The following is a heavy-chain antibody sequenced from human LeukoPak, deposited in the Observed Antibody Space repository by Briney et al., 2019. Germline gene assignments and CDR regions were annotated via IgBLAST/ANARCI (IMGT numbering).Heavy chain of an antibody. CDR2: IHKSGGII. CDR1: GFTFSSYS. CDR3: ARSSYSSSSSV. Sequence: GGSLRLSCAASGFTFSSYSMNWVRQTPGKGLEWVSHIHKSGGIIYHADFVKGRFSISRDNDKNSLYLQINSLRAEDTAVYYCARSSYSSSSSVWGQGTMVTVSS. J-gene: IGHJ3*01. D-gene: IGHD6-6*01. V-gene: IGHV3-48*01.